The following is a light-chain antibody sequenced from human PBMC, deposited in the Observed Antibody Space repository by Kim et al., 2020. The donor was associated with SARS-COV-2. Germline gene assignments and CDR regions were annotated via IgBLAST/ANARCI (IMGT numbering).Light chain of an antibody. CDR3: QQSYITPFT. Sequence: DIQMTQSPPSLSASVGDRVTITCRTTQSISSHLNWYQQKPGRAPKLLISAASTLQGRVPSRFSGSGSETDFTLTISSLQPEDFATYFCQQSYITPFTFGPGTKVDIK. V-gene: IGKV1-39*01. CDR2: AAS. CDR1: QSISSH. J-gene: IGKJ3*01.